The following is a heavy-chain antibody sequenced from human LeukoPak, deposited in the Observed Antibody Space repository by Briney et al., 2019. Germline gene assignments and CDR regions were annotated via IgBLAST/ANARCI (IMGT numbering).Heavy chain of an antibody. J-gene: IGHJ3*02. CDR2: IGYNGRSK. CDR3: AREGTDAFDI. D-gene: IGHD1-1*01. Sequence: QPGGSLRLSCAASGFTFSNYGMHWVRQAPGKGREWVAFIGYNGRSKYYGDSVKGRFTISRDNSKSTLYLQMNSLRGEDTAVYYCAREGTDAFDIWGQGTMVTVSS. CDR1: GFTFSNYG. V-gene: IGHV3-30*02.